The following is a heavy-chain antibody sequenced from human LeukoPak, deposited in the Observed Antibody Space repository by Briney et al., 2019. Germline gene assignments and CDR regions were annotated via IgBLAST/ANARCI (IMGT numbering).Heavy chain of an antibody. J-gene: IGHJ4*02. CDR1: GASISTGGYY. CDR3: ATQRGSSSTYYFDY. Sequence: SETLSLTCTFSGASISTGGYYWTWIRQPPGKGLEWIGEINHSGSTNYNPSLKSRVTISVDTSKNQFSLKLSSVTAADTAVYYCATQRGSSSTYYFDYWGQGTLVTVSS. CDR2: INHSGST. D-gene: IGHD6-6*01. V-gene: IGHV4-34*01.